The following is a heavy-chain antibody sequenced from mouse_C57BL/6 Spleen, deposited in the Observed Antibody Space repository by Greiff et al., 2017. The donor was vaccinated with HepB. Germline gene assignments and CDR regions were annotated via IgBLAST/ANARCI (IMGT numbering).Heavy chain of an antibody. D-gene: IGHD1-1*01. V-gene: IGHV2-2*01. CDR1: GFSLTSYG. CDR2: IWSGGST. J-gene: IGHJ2*01. Sequence: VQLQQSGPGLVQPSQSLSITCTVSGFSLTSYGVHWVRQSPGKGLEWLGVIWSGGSTDYNAAFISRLSISKDNSKSQVFFKMNSLQADDTAIYYCAIHYYGSSSYYFDYWGQGTTLTVSS. CDR3: AIHYYGSSSYYFDY.